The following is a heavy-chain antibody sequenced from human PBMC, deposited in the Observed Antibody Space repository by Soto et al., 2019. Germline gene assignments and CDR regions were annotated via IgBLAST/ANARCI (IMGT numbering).Heavy chain of an antibody. CDR2: FIPIFGTA. J-gene: IGHJ4*02. D-gene: IGHD5-12*01. CDR3: ARGDGYVVFDY. CDR1: GGTFNRYA. V-gene: IGHV1-69*13. Sequence: ASVQVSCHASGGTFNRYAISWVRQAPGQGLEWMGGFIPIFGTANYAQKFQGRVTITADESTSTAYMELSSLGSDDTAVYYCARGDGYVVFDYWGQGSLVTVSS.